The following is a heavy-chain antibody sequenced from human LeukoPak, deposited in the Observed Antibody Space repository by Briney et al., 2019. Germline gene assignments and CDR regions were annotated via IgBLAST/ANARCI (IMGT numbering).Heavy chain of an antibody. CDR3: ARGEFICTINTCYASALDS. CDR2: IRARNGDT. J-gene: IGHJ4*02. CDR1: GYTFTSYA. D-gene: IGHD2-2*01. V-gene: IGHV1-18*01. Sequence: ASVKVSCKASGYTFTSYAISWVRQAPGQGLEWMGWIRARNGDTNHAQQLQGRVTMTTDTSTRTAYMELRSLRSEDTAVYYCARGEFICTINTCYASALDSWGQGTLVTVSS.